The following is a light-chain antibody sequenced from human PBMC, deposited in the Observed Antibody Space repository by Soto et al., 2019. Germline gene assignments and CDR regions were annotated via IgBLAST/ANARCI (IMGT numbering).Light chain of an antibody. CDR2: AAS. CDR1: QSVSSSY. J-gene: IGKJ5*01. V-gene: IGKV3-20*01. Sequence: EIVLTQSPGTLSFYPGERATLSCRASQSVSSSYLAWYQQKPGQAPRLLIFAASSRASGIPDRFSGSGSGTDFTLTISRLEPEDFALFYCQYHGSSPITFGQGTRLEI. CDR3: QYHGSSPIT.